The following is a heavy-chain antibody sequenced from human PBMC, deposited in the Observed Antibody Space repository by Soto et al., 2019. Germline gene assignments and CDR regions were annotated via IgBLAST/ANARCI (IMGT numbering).Heavy chain of an antibody. CDR1: GFTFGDYA. Sequence: GGSLRLSCTASGFTFGDYAMSWFRQAPGKGLEWVGCIRRKAYGGKTEYAASVKGRFTTSRDDSKSIDYLQMNSLKTEDTAVYYCTRARDCSSTSCLYYFDYWGQGTLVTVSS. CDR3: TRARDCSSTSCLYYFDY. CDR2: IRRKAYGGKT. V-gene: IGHV3-49*03. J-gene: IGHJ4*02. D-gene: IGHD2-2*01.